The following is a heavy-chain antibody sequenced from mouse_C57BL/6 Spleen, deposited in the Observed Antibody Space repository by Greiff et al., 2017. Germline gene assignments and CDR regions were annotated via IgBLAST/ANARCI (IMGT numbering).Heavy chain of an antibody. D-gene: IGHD1-1*01. CDR1: GYTFTSYW. CDR2: IDPSDSYT. V-gene: IGHV1-69*01. J-gene: IGHJ1*03. Sequence: QVQLKQPGAELVMPGASVKLSCKASGYTFTSYWMHWVKQRPGQGLEWIGEIDPSDSYTNYNQKFKGKSTLTVDKSSSTAYMQLSSLTSEDSAVYYCARGGYGSSPTDVWGTGTTVTVSS. CDR3: ARGGYGSSPTDV.